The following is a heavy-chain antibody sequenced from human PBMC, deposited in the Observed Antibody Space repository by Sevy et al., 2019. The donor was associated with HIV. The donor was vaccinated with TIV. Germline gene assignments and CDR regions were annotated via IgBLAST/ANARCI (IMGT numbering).Heavy chain of an antibody. CDR1: GFTFSSYA. D-gene: IGHD1-1*01. CDR2: ISSNGGST. V-gene: IGHV3-64D*06. Sequence: GGSLRLSCSASGFTFSSYAMHWVRQAPGKGLEYVSVISSNGGSTYYADSVKGRFTISRDNSKNTLYLQMSSLRAEDTAVYYCVKESVPLELDQNWFDPWGQGTLVTVSS. J-gene: IGHJ5*02. CDR3: VKESVPLELDQNWFDP.